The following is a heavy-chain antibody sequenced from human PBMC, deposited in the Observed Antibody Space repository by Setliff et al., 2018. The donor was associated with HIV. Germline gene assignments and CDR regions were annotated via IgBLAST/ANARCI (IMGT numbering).Heavy chain of an antibody. CDR2: IKQDGSEK. J-gene: IGHJ4*02. V-gene: IGHV3-7*03. CDR3: ATDRGTY. CDR1: GGSFSGYY. D-gene: IGHD1-7*01. Sequence: ETLSLTCAVYGGSFSGYYWSWVRQAPGKGLEWVANIKQDGSEKYYVDSVKGRFTISRDNAKNSLSLQINSLRAEDTAVYYCATDRGTYWGQGTLVTVSS.